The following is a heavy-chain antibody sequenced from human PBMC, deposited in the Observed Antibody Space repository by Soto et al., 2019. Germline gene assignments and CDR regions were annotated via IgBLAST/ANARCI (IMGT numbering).Heavy chain of an antibody. Sequence: QVQLVESGGGVVQPGRSLRLSCAASGFTFSSYVIHWVRQAPGKGLDWVAVISHDGSDKYYADSVKGRFTTSRENSNTTVYLQMNSLRAEDTAVYYCATPLIRGVITTYFDYWGQGTLLTVSS. V-gene: IGHV3-30-3*01. CDR1: GFTFSSYV. J-gene: IGHJ4*02. D-gene: IGHD3-10*01. CDR3: ATPLIRGVITTYFDY. CDR2: ISHDGSDK.